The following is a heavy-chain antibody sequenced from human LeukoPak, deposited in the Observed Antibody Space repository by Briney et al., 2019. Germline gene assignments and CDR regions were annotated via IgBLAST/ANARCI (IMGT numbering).Heavy chain of an antibody. J-gene: IGHJ4*02. CDR1: GFTFSCYG. D-gene: IGHD6-13*01. V-gene: IGHV3-30*18. Sequence: GGSLRLSCSPSGFTFSCYGIHWVGPAPGKELEGVALISYEGSNKYYVASVKGRFTISRDNSKNTVFLQMISVRVEDTAVYSCAKGAADQGSFDYWGQGTLVTVSS. CDR3: AKGAADQGSFDY. CDR2: ISYEGSNK.